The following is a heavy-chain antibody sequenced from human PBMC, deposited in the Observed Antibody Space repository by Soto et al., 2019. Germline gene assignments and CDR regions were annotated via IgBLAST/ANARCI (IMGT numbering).Heavy chain of an antibody. CDR2: ISGSGGTT. D-gene: IGHD3-9*01. CDR3: TTDRLRYFDWLPTADDY. Sequence: PGGSLRLSFATSGLSFRNYAMSWVRQAPGKGLEWVSAISGSGGTTDYAAPVKVIFTISRDDSKNTLYLQMNSLKTEDTDVYYCTTDRLRYFDWLPTADDYWGQGTLVTVSS. CDR1: GLSFRNYA. J-gene: IGHJ4*02. V-gene: IGHV3-23*01.